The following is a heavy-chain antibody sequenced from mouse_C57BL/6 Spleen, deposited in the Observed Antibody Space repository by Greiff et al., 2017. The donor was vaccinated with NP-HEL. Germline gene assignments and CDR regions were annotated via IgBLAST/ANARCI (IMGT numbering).Heavy chain of an antibody. D-gene: IGHD1-1*01. V-gene: IGHV3-6*01. CDR1: GYSITSGYY. CDR3: AREYGSSYRYFDV. CDR2: ISYDGSN. Sequence: VQLQQSGPGLVKPSQSLSLTCSVTGYSITSGYYWNWIRQFPGNKLEWMGYISYDGSNNYNPSLKNRISITRDTSKNQFFRKLNSVTTEDTATYYCAREYGSSYRYFDVWGTGTTVTVSS. J-gene: IGHJ1*03.